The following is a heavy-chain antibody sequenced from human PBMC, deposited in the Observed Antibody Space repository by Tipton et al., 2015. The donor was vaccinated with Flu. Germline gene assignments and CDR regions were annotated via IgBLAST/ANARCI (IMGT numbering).Heavy chain of an antibody. D-gene: IGHD5-12*01. CDR3: AKGARGLRSNDAFDI. CDR2: ISYDGSNK. CDR1: GFTFSTYG. J-gene: IGHJ3*02. Sequence: SLRLSCAASGFTFSTYGMHWVRQAPGKRLEWVVMISYDGSNKYYADSVKGRFTISRDNSKNTLYLQMNSLRTEDTAVYYCAKGARGLRSNDAFDIWGQGTMVTVSS. V-gene: IGHV3-30*18.